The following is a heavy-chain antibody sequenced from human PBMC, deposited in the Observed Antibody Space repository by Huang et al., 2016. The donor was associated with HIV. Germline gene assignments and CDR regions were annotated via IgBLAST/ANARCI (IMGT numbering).Heavy chain of an antibody. CDR1: GNTFTSFH. V-gene: IGHV1-46*03. J-gene: IGHJ3*02. CDR3: ARVQPPHGRNPLDI. Sequence: QVHLVQSGAEVREPGASVQVSCRPSGNTFTSFHVHWVRQAPGQGLGWMGKIIAGGGSTTYAAKFQGRISMTRDRSTGTIFLELRSLRSEDTAMYYCARVQPPHGRNPLDIWGQGTLITVSS. CDR2: IIAGGGST.